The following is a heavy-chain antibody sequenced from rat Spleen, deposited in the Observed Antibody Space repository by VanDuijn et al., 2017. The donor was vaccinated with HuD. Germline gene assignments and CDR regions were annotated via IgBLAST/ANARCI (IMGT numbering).Heavy chain of an antibody. V-gene: IGHV5-25*01. CDR3: ARHPDYSNYFDY. Sequence: EVQLVESGGDLVQPGRSMKLSCTASGFTFSNYCMTWVRQAPTKSLDWVASISTGGGKTYYRDSVEGRFTVSRDNAKNTLYLQMDSLRSEDTATYYCARHPDYSNYFDYWGQGVMVTVSS. D-gene: IGHD1-1*01. CDR1: GFTFSNYC. CDR2: ISTGGGKT. J-gene: IGHJ2*01.